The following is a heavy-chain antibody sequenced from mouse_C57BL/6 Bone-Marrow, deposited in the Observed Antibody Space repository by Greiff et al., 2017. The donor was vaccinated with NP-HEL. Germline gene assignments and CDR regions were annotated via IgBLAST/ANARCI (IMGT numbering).Heavy chain of an antibody. D-gene: IGHD2-2*01. CDR2: INPSNGGT. V-gene: IGHV1-53*01. Sequence: QVQLQQPGTELVKPGTSVKLSCKSSGYTFTSYWMHWVQQRPGQGLEWIGNINPSNGGTNYNEKFKSKATLTVDKSSSTAYMQLSSLTSDDSAVYYCAREGRWLRRGYWYVDVWDTGTTVTVSS. CDR1: GYTFTSYW. J-gene: IGHJ1*03. CDR3: AREGRWLRRGYWYVDV.